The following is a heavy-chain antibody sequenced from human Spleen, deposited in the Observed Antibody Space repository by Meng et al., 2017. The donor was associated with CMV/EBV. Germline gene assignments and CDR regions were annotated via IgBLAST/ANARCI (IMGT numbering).Heavy chain of an antibody. J-gene: IGHJ4*02. V-gene: IGHV6-1*01. CDR3: ARVQRDFWSGYLAI. CDR1: GDSVSSNSAA. CDR2: TYYRSKWYN. Sequence: PQESGPGLGKPSQTLSLPCAISGDSVSSNSAAWNWFRQSPSRGLEWLGRTYYRSKWYNDYAVSVKRRITINPDTSKNQFSLQLNSVTPEDTAVYYCARVQRDFWSGYLAIWGQGTLVTVSS. D-gene: IGHD3-3*01.